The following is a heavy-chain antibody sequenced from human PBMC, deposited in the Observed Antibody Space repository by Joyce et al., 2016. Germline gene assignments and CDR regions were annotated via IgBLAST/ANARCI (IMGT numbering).Heavy chain of an antibody. Sequence: QVQLQQWGAGLLKPSETLSLTCAVYGGSFSGYYWSWIRQPPGKGLEWIGEINHSESTNYNPSLKSRVTISVDTSKNQFSLKLSSVTAADTAVYYCARSFPPFGVVKMPRFDPWGQGTLVTVSS. V-gene: IGHV4-34*01. CDR1: GGSFSGYY. J-gene: IGHJ5*02. D-gene: IGHD3-3*01. CDR2: INHSEST. CDR3: ARSFPPFGVVKMPRFDP.